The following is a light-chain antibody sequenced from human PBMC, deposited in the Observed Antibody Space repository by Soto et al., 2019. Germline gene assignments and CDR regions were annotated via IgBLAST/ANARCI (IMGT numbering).Light chain of an antibody. V-gene: IGLV2-23*02. CDR2: QVT. CDR3: SSYAGTNTFL. J-gene: IGLJ1*01. Sequence: QSALTQPASVSGSPGHSITISCTGTSSDFGTYNVVSWYQQRPGEAPKLMIYQVTKRPSGVSNRFSGSKSGNTASLTISGLQAEDEAHYYCSSYAGTNTFLFGTGTKVTV. CDR1: SSDFGTYNV.